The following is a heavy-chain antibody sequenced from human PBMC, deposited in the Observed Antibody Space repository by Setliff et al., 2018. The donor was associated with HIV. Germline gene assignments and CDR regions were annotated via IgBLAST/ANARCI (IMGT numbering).Heavy chain of an antibody. V-gene: IGHV4-4*02. CDR3: STYEMTTVMVDVFHI. Sequence: SETLSLTCAVFGGSISSSNWWSWVRQPPGKGLEWIGEIYPSGSTKYNPSLKSLVTISVDKSKNHFSLKLSSVAAVDTAVYYCSTYEMTTVMVDVFHIWGQGTMVTVS. J-gene: IGHJ3*02. CDR2: IYPSGST. CDR1: GGSISSSNW. D-gene: IGHD4-4*01.